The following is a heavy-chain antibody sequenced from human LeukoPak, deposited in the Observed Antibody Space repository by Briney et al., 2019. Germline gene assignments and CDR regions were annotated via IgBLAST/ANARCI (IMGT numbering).Heavy chain of an antibody. Sequence: SETLSLTCTVSGGSISSSSYYWGWIRQPPGKGLEWIGEINHSGSTNYNPSLKSRVTISVDTSKNQFSLKLSSVTAADTAVYYCARESRYYDSSGYRPIDYWGQGTLVTVSS. CDR2: INHSGST. CDR1: GGSISSSSYY. D-gene: IGHD3-22*01. CDR3: ARESRYYDSSGYRPIDY. V-gene: IGHV4-39*07. J-gene: IGHJ4*02.